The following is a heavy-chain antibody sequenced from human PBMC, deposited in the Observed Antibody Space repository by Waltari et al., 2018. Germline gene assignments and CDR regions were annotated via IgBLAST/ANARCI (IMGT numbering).Heavy chain of an antibody. D-gene: IGHD3-10*01. CDR2: INPEGSQK. J-gene: IGHJ4*02. Sequence: EVQLVESGGGLVQPGGSLRLSCAASGFTFNTYWMKWIRQAPGKGLEWVANINPEGSQKFYVDSGKGRFTVSRDNAQNSLYLQMNNLRAEDTAVYYCTTLARGESGDYWGQGTLVTVSS. CDR1: GFTFNTYW. CDR3: TTLARGESGDY. V-gene: IGHV3-7*01.